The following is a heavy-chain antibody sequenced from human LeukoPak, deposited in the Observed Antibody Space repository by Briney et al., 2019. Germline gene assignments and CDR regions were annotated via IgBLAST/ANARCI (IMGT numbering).Heavy chain of an antibody. Sequence: GGSLRLSCAASGFTFSSYAMSWVRQAPGKGLEWVSAISGSGGSTYYADSVKGRFTISRDNSKNTLYLQMNSLRAEDTAVHYCAKDSAIVVVPAAIGDYWGQGTLVTVYS. V-gene: IGHV3-23*01. CDR2: ISGSGGST. D-gene: IGHD2-2*02. CDR3: AKDSAIVVVPAAIGDY. J-gene: IGHJ4*02. CDR1: GFTFSSYA.